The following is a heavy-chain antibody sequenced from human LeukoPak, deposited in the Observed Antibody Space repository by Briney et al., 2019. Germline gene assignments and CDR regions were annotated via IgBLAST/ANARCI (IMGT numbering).Heavy chain of an antibody. J-gene: IGHJ4*02. CDR3: ARSIAARSFDY. Sequence: GASVKVSCKASGYTFTSYGINWVRQATGQGLEWMGWINTNTGNPTYAQDFTGRFVFSLDTSVSTAYLQISSLKAEDTAVYYCARSIAARSFDYWGQGTLVTVSS. CDR2: INTNTGNP. V-gene: IGHV7-4-1*02. D-gene: IGHD6-6*01. CDR1: GYTFTSYG.